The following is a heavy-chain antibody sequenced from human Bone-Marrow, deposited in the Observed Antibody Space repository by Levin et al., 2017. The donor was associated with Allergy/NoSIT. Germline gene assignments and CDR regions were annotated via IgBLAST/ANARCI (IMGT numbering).Heavy chain of an antibody. Sequence: GESLKISCAASGFIFSNHGMHWVRQAPGKGLEWVAVISAYGGTTYYADSVKGRFTISRDNSKNTLSLQMDGLRGEDTAVYYCAKEGSTNKWSFDYWGQGTLVTVSS. CDR1: GFIFSNHG. CDR2: ISAYGGTT. D-gene: IGHD2-15*01. J-gene: IGHJ4*02. CDR3: AKEGSTNKWSFDY. V-gene: IGHV3-30*18.